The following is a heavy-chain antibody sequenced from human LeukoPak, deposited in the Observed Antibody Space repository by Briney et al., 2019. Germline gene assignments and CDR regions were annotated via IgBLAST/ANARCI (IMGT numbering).Heavy chain of an antibody. CDR2: INRDGSEK. V-gene: IGHV3-7*01. D-gene: IGHD6-13*01. Sequence: GGSLRLSCAASGFSFTSYWMSWVRQAPGQGLEWVANINRDGSEKYYVDSVKGRFTISRDNGKNSLYLQMNSLRAEDTAVYFCARNGSNPYFDYWGQGSLVTVSS. J-gene: IGHJ4*02. CDR3: ARNGSNPYFDY. CDR1: GFSFTSYW.